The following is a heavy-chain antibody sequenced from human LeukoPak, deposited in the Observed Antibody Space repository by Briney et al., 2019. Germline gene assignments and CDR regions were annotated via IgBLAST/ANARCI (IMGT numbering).Heavy chain of an antibody. CDR3: AKDRGSGWFDP. D-gene: IGHD3-16*01. Sequence: GGSLRPSCAASGFTFSSYGMHWVRQAPGKGLEWVAVISYDGSNKYYADSVKGRFTISRDNSKNTLYLQMNSLRAEDTAVYYCAKDRGSGWFDPWGQGTLVTVSS. CDR2: ISYDGSNK. CDR1: GFTFSSYG. J-gene: IGHJ5*02. V-gene: IGHV3-30*18.